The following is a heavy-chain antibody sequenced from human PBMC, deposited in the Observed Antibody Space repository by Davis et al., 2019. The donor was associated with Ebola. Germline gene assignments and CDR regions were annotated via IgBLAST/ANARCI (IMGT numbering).Heavy chain of an antibody. CDR2: ISGSGGST. D-gene: IGHD2-21*02. V-gene: IGHV3-23*01. CDR3: TYSVVVTAMSDY. Sequence: GGSLRLSCAASGFTFSSYAMSWVRQAPGKGLEWVSAISGSGGSTYYADSVKGRFTISRDNSKNTLYLQMSSLTAEDTAVYYCTYSVVVTAMSDYWGQGTLVTVSS. CDR1: GFTFSSYA. J-gene: IGHJ4*02.